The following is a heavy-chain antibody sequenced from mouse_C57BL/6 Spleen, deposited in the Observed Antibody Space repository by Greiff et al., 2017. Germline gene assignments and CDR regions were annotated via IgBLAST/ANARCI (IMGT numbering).Heavy chain of an antibody. D-gene: IGHD3-3*01. CDR3: ARGCDWYFDV. CDR2: IDPSDSYT. CDR1: GYTFTSYW. J-gene: IGHJ1*03. Sequence: VKLQQPGAELVMPGASVKLSCKASGYTFTSYWMHWVKQRPGQGLEWIGEIDPSDSYTNYNQKFKGKSTLTVDKSSSTAYMQLSSLTSEDSAVYYCARGCDWYFDVWGTGTTVTVSS. V-gene: IGHV1-69*01.